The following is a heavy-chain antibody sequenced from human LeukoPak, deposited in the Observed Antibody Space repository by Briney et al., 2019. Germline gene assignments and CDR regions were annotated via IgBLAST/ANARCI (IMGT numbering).Heavy chain of an antibody. Sequence: SETLSLTCTVSGGSISSSSYCWGWIRQPPGKGLEWIGSIYYSGSTYCNPSLKSRVTISVDTSKNQFSLKLSSVTAADTAVYDCARVYSSGWYLAGVYFDYWGQGTLVTVSS. D-gene: IGHD6-19*01. CDR3: ARVYSSGWYLAGVYFDY. CDR2: IYYSGST. J-gene: IGHJ4*02. CDR1: GGSISSSSYC. V-gene: IGHV4-39*07.